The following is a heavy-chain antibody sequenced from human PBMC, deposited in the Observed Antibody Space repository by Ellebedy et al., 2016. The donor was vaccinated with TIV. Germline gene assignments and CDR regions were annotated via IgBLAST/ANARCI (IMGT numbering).Heavy chain of an antibody. V-gene: IGHV3-53*01. CDR1: GFTVSSNF. CDR2: IYGGGTI. Sequence: PGGSLRLSCAASGFTVSSNFMTWVRQAPGKGLEWVSVIYGGGTIRYADSVKCRFTISRDNSKNTVDLQMNSLRAEDTAVYYCVRPTVPATICGACGMDVWGQGTTVIVSS. CDR3: VRPTVPATICGACGMDV. D-gene: IGHD2-2*02. J-gene: IGHJ6*02.